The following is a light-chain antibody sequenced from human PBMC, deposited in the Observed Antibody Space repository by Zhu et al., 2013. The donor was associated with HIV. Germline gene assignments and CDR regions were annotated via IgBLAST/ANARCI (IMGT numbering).Light chain of an antibody. J-gene: IGKJ2*03. Sequence: EIVMTQSPATLSVSPGERVTLSCRASQSVSSNLAWYQQKPGRAPRLLIYDASNRATGIPARFRGSGSGTDFTLTITSLEPEDFAVYYCQQRTDWPPVYSFGQGTTLEI. CDR2: DAS. CDR1: QSVSSN. V-gene: IGKV3-11*01. CDR3: QQRTDWPPVYS.